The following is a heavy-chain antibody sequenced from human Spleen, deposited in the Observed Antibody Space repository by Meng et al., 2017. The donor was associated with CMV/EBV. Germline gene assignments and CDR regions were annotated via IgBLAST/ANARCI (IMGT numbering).Heavy chain of an antibody. CDR2: IDPDSGVT. J-gene: IGHJ4*02. Sequence: FTGSYMHWVRQAPGQGLEWVGWIDPDSGVTDSAQKFQGRVTLTWDTPISTAYMGLSSLRSDDTAVYYCARARGHYYDSSGYWLYLGYWGQGALVTVSS. D-gene: IGHD3-22*01. CDR3: ARARGHYYDSSGYWLYLGY. CDR1: FTGSY. V-gene: IGHV1-2*02.